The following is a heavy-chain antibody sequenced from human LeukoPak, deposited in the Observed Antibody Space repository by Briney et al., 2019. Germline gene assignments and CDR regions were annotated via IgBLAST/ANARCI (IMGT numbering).Heavy chain of an antibody. V-gene: IGHV4-39*01. CDR2: LYYAVST. CDR1: GGSISTSSQY. Sequence: IPSETLSLTCSVSGGSISTSSQYWVWIRQTPGKGLEWIGSLYYAVSTYHNPSLESRVTIPIDTSKNQFSLRLTSVTAADTAVYFCARPFYSSGWYCAFDIWGPGTMVTVSS. CDR3: ARPFYSSGWYCAFDI. D-gene: IGHD6-19*01. J-gene: IGHJ3*02.